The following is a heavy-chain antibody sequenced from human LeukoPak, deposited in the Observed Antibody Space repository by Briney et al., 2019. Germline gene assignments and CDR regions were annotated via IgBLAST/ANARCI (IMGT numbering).Heavy chain of an antibody. Sequence: SETLSLTCAVYGGSFNGYYWSWIRQPPGKGLEWIGEINHSGSTNYNPSLKSRVTISVDTSKNQFSLKLSSVTAADTAVYYCARGRGSSGWPFDYWGQGTLVTVSS. J-gene: IGHJ4*02. V-gene: IGHV4-34*01. CDR3: ARGRGSSGWPFDY. CDR1: GGSFNGYY. D-gene: IGHD6-19*01. CDR2: INHSGST.